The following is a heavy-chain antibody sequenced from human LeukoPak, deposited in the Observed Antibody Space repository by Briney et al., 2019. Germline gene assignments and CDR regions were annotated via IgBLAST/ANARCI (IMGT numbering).Heavy chain of an antibody. V-gene: IGHV3-53*01. D-gene: IGHD2-15*01. CDR2: FYRGETT. J-gene: IGHJ4*02. Sequence: PGGSLRLSCAVSGFTVSSSYMYWVRQAPGKGLEWVSFFYRGETTYYAESVRGRFTISRDISKNTLYLLMNSLIPEDTAVYYCAREVVSIPSYFESWGQGTRVTVSS. CDR1: GFTVSSSY. CDR3: AREVVSIPSYFES.